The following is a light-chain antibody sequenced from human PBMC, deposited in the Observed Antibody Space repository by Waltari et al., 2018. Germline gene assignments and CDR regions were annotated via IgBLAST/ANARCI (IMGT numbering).Light chain of an antibody. J-gene: IGKJ3*01. CDR2: GAS. V-gene: IGKV3-20*01. CDR1: QSVSSIY. Sequence: EIVLTQSPGTLSLSPGERATLSCRASQSVSSIYLAWYQQKPGQAPRLLIYGASSRATGIPDRFSGSGSGTDFTLTISRLEPEDFAVYYCQQFGSSPPHITFGHGTKVDIK. CDR3: QQFGSSPPHIT.